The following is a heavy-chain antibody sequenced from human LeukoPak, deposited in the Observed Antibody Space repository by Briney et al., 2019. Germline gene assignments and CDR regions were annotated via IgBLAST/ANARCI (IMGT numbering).Heavy chain of an antibody. J-gene: IGHJ6*02. CDR1: GGTFSSYA. CDR3: ARDQKPYMPPVLQPSPLLRRRYYGMDV. CDR2: IIPILGIA. V-gene: IGHV1-69*04. Sequence: ASVKVSCKASGGTFSSYAISWVRQAPGQGLEWMGRIIPILGIANYAQKFQGRVTITADKSTSTAYMELSSLRSEDTAVYYCARDQKPYMPPVLQPSPLLRRRYYGMDVWGQGTTVTVSS. D-gene: IGHD2-2*01.